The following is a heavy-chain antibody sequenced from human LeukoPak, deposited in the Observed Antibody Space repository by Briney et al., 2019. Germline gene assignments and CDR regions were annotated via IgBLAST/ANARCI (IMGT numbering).Heavy chain of an antibody. CDR3: AREGYDTGFDY. V-gene: IGHV3-33*08. CDR1: GFTFSSYS. Sequence: GGSLRLSCAASGFTFSSYSMNWVRQAPGKGLEWVAVIWYDGSNKDYADSVKGRFTISRDNSKNTLYLQVNSLRAEDTAVYYCAREGYDTGFDYWGQGTLVTVSS. J-gene: IGHJ4*02. D-gene: IGHD3-22*01. CDR2: IWYDGSNK.